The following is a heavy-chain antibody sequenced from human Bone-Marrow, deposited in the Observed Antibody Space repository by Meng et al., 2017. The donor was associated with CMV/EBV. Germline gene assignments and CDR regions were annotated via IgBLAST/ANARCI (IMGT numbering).Heavy chain of an antibody. J-gene: IGHJ4*02. CDR2: TYYMSKWYN. CDR3: ARWGHQRHVFDY. CDR1: GDRVSSDRVA. Sequence: SGDRVSSDRVAWNWIRQSPSRGLEWLGRTYYMSKWYNDYAVSAKSRITINPDTSKNQFSLQLNSVTPEDTAVYYCARWGHQRHVFDYWGQGTLVTVSS. D-gene: IGHD3-16*01. V-gene: IGHV6-1*01.